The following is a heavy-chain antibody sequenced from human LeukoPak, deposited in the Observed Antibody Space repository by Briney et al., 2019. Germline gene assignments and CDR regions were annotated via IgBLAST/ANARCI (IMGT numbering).Heavy chain of an antibody. CDR1: GFTFSSYS. V-gene: IGHV3-33*08. CDR3: ARDPPGPEGIAVAGHFDY. Sequence: GGSPRLSCAASGFTFSSYSMHWVRQAPSKGLEWVAVIWYDGSNKYYADSVKGRFTISRDNSKNTLYLQMNSLRAEDTAVYYCARDPPGPEGIAVAGHFDYWGQGTLVTVSS. J-gene: IGHJ4*02. D-gene: IGHD6-19*01. CDR2: IWYDGSNK.